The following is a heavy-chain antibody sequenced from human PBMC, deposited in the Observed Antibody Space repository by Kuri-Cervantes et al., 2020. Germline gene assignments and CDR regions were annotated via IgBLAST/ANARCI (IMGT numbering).Heavy chain of an antibody. V-gene: IGHV3-33*03. D-gene: IGHD1-26*01. Sequence: GESLKITCAASGFTFSSYGMHWVRQAPGKGLEWVAVIWYDGSNKYYADSVKGRFTISRDNSKNTLYLQMNSLRAEDTAVYYCVKAYSGSYLDYWGQGTLVTVSS. CDR1: GFTFSSYG. CDR3: VKAYSGSYLDY. CDR2: IWYDGSNK. J-gene: IGHJ4*02.